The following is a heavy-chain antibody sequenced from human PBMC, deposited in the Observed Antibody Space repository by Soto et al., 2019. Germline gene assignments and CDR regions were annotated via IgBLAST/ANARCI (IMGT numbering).Heavy chain of an antibody. V-gene: IGHV4-39*01. Sequence: SETLSLTCTVSGGSISSSSYYWGWIRQPPGKGLEWIGSIYYSGSTYYNPSLKSRVTISVDTSKNQFSLKLSSVTAADTAVYYCARQSNDGDYDFDYWGQGTLVTVSS. CDR3: ARQSNDGDYDFDY. J-gene: IGHJ4*02. CDR1: GGSISSSSYY. D-gene: IGHD4-17*01. CDR2: IYYSGST.